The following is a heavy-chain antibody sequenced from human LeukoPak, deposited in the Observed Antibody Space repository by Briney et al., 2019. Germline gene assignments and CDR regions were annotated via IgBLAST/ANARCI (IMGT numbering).Heavy chain of an antibody. Sequence: GGSLRLSCAASGFTFTSYSMNWVRQAPGKGLEWLSYISGSSKTIYHADSVKGRFTISRDNAKNLLYLQMNSLRAEDTALYYCARDTNVEMATNFYFDYWGQGTLVTVSS. J-gene: IGHJ4*02. CDR2: ISGSSKTI. CDR1: GFTFTSYS. CDR3: ARDTNVEMATNFYFDY. V-gene: IGHV3-48*04. D-gene: IGHD5-24*01.